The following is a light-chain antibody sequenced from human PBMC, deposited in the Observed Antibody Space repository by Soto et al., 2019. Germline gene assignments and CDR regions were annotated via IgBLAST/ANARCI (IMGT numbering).Light chain of an antibody. Sequence: DRQMTHSPSSLSASVGDRVSMACVASQSISSYLNWYQQKPGKVPRLLIYAASSLQSGVPSRFSGSGSGTDFTLTISCLQSEDFATYYCQQYYSYPRTFGQGTKVDIK. CDR3: QQYYSYPRT. CDR2: AAS. J-gene: IGKJ1*01. CDR1: QSISSY. V-gene: IGKV1-39*01.